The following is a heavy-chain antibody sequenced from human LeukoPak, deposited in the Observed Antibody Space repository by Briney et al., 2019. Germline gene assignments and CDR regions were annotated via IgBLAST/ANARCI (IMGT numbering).Heavy chain of an antibody. CDR1: GGSFSSYY. CDR3: ARDSGTTGEVKFDP. D-gene: IGHD3-10*01. CDR2: IYHSGDT. J-gene: IGHJ5*02. Sequence: SGTLSLTCAVYGGSFSSYYWSWIRQPPGKGLEWIGEIYHSGDTNYNPSLKSRVTISVDTSKNQFSLKLSSVTAADTAVYYCARDSGTTGEVKFDPWGQGTLVTVSS. V-gene: IGHV4-34*01.